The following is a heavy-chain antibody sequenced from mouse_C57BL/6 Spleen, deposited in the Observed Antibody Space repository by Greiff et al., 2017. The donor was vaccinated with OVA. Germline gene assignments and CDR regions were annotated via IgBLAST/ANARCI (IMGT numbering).Heavy chain of an antibody. Sequence: EVKLMESGPELVKPGASVKISCKASGYSFTDYNMNWVKQSNGKSLEWIGVINPNYGTTSYNQKFKGKATLTVDQSSSTAYMQLNSLTSEDSAVYYCARGTHYGSSYYFDYWGQGTTLTVSS. D-gene: IGHD1-1*01. CDR2: INPNYGTT. V-gene: IGHV1-39*01. J-gene: IGHJ2*01. CDR3: ARGTHYGSSYYFDY. CDR1: GYSFTDYN.